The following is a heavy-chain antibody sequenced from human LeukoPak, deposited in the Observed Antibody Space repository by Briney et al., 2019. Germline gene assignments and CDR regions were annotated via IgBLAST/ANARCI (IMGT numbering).Heavy chain of an antibody. D-gene: IGHD6-19*01. Sequence: SETLSLTCTVSGGSISSYYWNWIRQPPGKGLEWIGYIYYSGSTNYNPSLKSRVTISVDTSKNQFSLKLSSVTAADTAVYYCARGDRSGWSLVIFDYWGQGTLVTVSS. CDR3: ARGDRSGWSLVIFDY. CDR2: IYYSGST. J-gene: IGHJ4*02. CDR1: GGSISSYY. V-gene: IGHV4-59*01.